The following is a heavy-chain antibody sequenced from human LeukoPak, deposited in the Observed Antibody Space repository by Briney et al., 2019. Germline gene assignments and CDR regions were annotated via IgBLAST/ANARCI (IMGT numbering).Heavy chain of an antibody. V-gene: IGHV4-34*01. CDR2: INHSGST. Sequence: SETLSLTCAVYGGSFSGYYWSWIRQPPGKGLEWIGEINHSGSTNYNPSLKSRVTISVDTSKNQFSLKLSSVTAADTAVYYCARVVSYYDSGYYYSETFDYWGQGTLVTVSS. CDR1: GGSFSGYY. D-gene: IGHD3-22*01. CDR3: ARVVSYYDSGYYYSETFDY. J-gene: IGHJ4*02.